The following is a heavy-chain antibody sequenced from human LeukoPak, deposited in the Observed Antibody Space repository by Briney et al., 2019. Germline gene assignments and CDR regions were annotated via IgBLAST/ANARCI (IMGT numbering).Heavy chain of an antibody. D-gene: IGHD2-2*02. CDR2: IYYSGST. Sequence: SQTLSLTCTVSGGSISSGGYYWGWIRQHPGKGLEWIGYIYYSGSTYYNPSLKSRVTISVDTSKNQFSLKLSSVTAADTAVYYCARLIVPAAIQGIYFYYYGMDVWGQGTTVTVSS. CDR1: GGSISSGGYY. J-gene: IGHJ6*02. V-gene: IGHV4-31*03. CDR3: ARLIVPAAIQGIYFYYYGMDV.